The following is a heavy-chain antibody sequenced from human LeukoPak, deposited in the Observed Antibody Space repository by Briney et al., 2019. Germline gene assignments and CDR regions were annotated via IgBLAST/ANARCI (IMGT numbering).Heavy chain of an antibody. V-gene: IGHV4-31*03. J-gene: IGHJ4*02. Sequence: TLSLTCTVSGGSISSGGYYWSWIRQHPGKGLEWIGYIYYSGSTYYNPSLKSRVTISVDTSKNQFSLKLSSVTAADTAVYYCARVGTPGYSGYDHWGQGTLVTVSS. CDR2: IYYSGST. D-gene: IGHD5-12*01. CDR3: ARVGTPGYSGYDH. CDR1: GGSISSGGYY.